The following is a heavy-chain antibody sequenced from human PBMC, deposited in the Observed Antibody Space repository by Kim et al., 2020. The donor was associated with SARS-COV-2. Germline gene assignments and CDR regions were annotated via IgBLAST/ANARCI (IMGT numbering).Heavy chain of an antibody. D-gene: IGHD3-10*01. V-gene: IGHV4-59*08. J-gene: IGHJ4*01. Sequence: SETLSLTCTVSGGSISSYYWSWIRQPPGKGLEWIGYIYYSGSTNYNPSLKSRVTISVDTSKNQFSLKLSSVTAADTAVYYCARLNMVRGVIIGAFDYCG. CDR1: GGSISSYY. CDR2: IYYSGST. CDR3: ARLNMVRGVIIGAFDY.